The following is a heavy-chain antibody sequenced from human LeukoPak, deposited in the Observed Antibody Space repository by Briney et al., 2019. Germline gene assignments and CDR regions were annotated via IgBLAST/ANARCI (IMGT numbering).Heavy chain of an antibody. CDR1: GFTFSSYE. CDR3: ARVMEYYYYYMDV. D-gene: IGHD3-10*01. Sequence: GRSLRLSCAASGFTFSSYEMNWVRQAPGKGLEWVSYISHSVSTIYYADSVKGRFTISRDNAKNSLYLQMNSLRAEDTAVYYCARVMEYYYYYMDVWGKGTTVTVSS. J-gene: IGHJ6*03. CDR2: ISHSVSTI. V-gene: IGHV3-48*03.